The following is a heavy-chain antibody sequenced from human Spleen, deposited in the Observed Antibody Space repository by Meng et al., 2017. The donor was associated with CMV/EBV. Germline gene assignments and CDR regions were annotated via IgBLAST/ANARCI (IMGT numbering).Heavy chain of an antibody. V-gene: IGHV3-30*01. D-gene: IGHD6-6*01. CDR2: ISYDGVNK. CDR3: ASYIVGRPFDY. CDR1: GFTFSRHA. J-gene: IGHJ4*02. Sequence: LSGPASGFTFSRHAPHWVRQAPGKGLEWVAVISYDGVNKYYGDSVKGRFTISRDNSRNTLYLQMNSLRVEDTAVYYCASYIVGRPFDYWGQGSLVTVSS.